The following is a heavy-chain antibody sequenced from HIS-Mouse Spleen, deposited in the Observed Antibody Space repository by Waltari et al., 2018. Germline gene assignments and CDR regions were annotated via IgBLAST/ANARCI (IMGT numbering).Heavy chain of an antibody. CDR1: GRSISSSSYY. CDR2: IYYSGST. CDR3: AREIPYSSSWYDWYFDL. V-gene: IGHV4-39*07. Sequence: QLQLQESGPGLVKPSETLSLTCTVSGRSISSSSYYWGWIRQPTGKGLEWIGSIYYSGSTYYNPSLKSRVTISVDTSKNQFSLKLSSVTAADTAVYYCAREIPYSSSWYDWYFDLWGRGTLVTVSS. D-gene: IGHD6-13*01. J-gene: IGHJ2*01.